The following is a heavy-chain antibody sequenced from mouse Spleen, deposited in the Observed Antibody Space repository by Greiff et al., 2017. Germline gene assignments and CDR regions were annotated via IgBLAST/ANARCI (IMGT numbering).Heavy chain of an antibody. CDR1: GFSLTSYG. J-gene: IGHJ3*01. CDR2: IWAGGST. CDR3: ARESGYGFAY. D-gene: IGHD1-2*01. V-gene: IGHV2-9*02. Sequence: QVQLKESGPGLVAPSQSLSITCTVSGFSLTSYGVHWVRQPPGKGLEWLGVIWAGGSTNYNSALMSRLSISKDNSKSQVFLKMNSLQTDDTAMYYCARESGYGFAYWGQGTLVTVSA.